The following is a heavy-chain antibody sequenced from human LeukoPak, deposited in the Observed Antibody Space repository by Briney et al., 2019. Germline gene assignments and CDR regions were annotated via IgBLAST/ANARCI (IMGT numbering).Heavy chain of an antibody. V-gene: IGHV3-11*04. D-gene: IGHD3-16*01. J-gene: IGHJ6*02. Sequence: PGGSLRLSCAASGFTFSDFYMSWIRQAPGKGLEWVSYISSSGNTKYYADSVKGRFTMSRDNAKNSLYLQMNSLRVEDTAVYYCARDGGIIRFGGQDVWGQGTTVTVS. CDR3: ARDGGIIRFGGQDV. CDR2: ISSSGNTK. CDR1: GFTFSDFY.